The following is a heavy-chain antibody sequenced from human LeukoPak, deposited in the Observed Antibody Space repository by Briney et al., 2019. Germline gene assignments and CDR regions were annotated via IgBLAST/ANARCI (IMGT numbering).Heavy chain of an antibody. CDR2: MNPNSGNT. Sequence: ASVKVSCKASGYTFTSYDINWVRQATGQGLEWMGWMNPNSGNTGYAQKFQGRVTMTRDTSISTTYMELSRLRSDDTAVYYCARDLDYYDSSGYYYDAFDIWGQGTMVTVSS. V-gene: IGHV1-8*01. D-gene: IGHD3-22*01. CDR1: GYTFTSYD. CDR3: ARDLDYYDSSGYYYDAFDI. J-gene: IGHJ3*02.